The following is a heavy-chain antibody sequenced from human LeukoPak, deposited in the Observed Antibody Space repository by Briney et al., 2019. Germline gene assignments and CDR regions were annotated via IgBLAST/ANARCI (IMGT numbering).Heavy chain of an antibody. Sequence: PSEPLPRTCAVYGGFCSGYCWSWSRQPPGKGLEWIGEINHSGSTNYNPSLKRRRTISVDSSKHQFSLKLSSVTAADTAVYSCARMRGYCSSTSCYSGNWFDPWGQGTLVTVSS. V-gene: IGHV4-34*01. D-gene: IGHD2-2*01. CDR1: GGFCSGYC. CDR2: INHSGST. CDR3: ARMRGYCSSTSCYSGNWFDP. J-gene: IGHJ5*02.